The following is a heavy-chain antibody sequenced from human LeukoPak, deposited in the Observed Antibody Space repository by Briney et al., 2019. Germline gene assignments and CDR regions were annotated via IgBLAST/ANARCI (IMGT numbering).Heavy chain of an antibody. V-gene: IGHV1-8*03. CDR1: GYTFTSYD. J-gene: IGHJ4*02. D-gene: IGHD6-13*01. CDR3: ARGPPLRIAAAGTAAYY. CDR2: MNPNSGNT. Sequence: ASVKVSCKASGYTFTSYDINWVRQATGQGLEWMGWMNPNSGNTGYAQKFQGRVTITRNTSISTAYMELSSLRSEGTAVYYCARGPPLRIAAAGTAAYYWGQGTLVTVSS.